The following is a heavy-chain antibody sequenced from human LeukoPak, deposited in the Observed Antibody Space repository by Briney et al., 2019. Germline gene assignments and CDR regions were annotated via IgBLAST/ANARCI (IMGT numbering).Heavy chain of an antibody. CDR3: AKGGKGFPLGLRFDS. CDR2: IYYSGST. CDR1: GGSLSTYY. Sequence: SETLSLTCTVSGGSLSTYYWSWIRQPPGKGLEWIGYIYYSGSTNYNPSLKSRVTISVDTSKNQFSLTLTSLTAADTAVYYCAKGGKGFPLGLRFDSWGQGTLVSVSS. D-gene: IGHD2-21*01. J-gene: IGHJ4*02. V-gene: IGHV4-59*01.